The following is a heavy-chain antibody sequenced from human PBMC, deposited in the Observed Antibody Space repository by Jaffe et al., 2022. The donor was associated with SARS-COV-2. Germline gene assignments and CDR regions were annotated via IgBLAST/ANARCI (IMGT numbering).Heavy chain of an antibody. CDR2: INQDGSEI. V-gene: IGHV3-7*01. CDR1: GFTFSSYW. Sequence: EVQVVESGGGLVQPGGSLRLSCAGSGFTFSSYWMNWVRQAPGKGLEWVANINQDGSEIYYVDSVKGRFTISRDNAKNSLYLQMNSLRAEDTAVYYCARDRAMDDYWGQGTLVTVSS. J-gene: IGHJ4*02. D-gene: IGHD5-18*01. CDR3: ARDRAMDDY.